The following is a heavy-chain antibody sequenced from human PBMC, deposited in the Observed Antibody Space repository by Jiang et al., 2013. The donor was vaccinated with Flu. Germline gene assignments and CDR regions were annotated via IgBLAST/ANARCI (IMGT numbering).Heavy chain of an antibody. J-gene: IGHJ6*03. Sequence: QLVESGGGSVQPGGSLRLSCAASGFSFSRYWMHWVRQAPGKGLVWVSRIDDDGGRTTYADSVKGRFTISRDNAKNTLYLRLNRLRAEDTGVYYCARVQGGGIYSWPGNYSYYYYMDVWGKGTTVTVSS. CDR3: ARVQGGGIYSWPGNYSYYYYMDV. D-gene: IGHD5-12*01. CDR1: GFSFSRYW. V-gene: IGHV3-74*01. CDR2: IDDDGGRT.